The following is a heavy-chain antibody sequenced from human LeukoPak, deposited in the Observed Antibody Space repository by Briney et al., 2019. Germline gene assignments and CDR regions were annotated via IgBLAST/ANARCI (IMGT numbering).Heavy chain of an antibody. CDR3: ARDPSPTLGYCGSTSCFPWYYYGMDV. CDR1: GYTFTSYA. CDR2: INAGNGNT. J-gene: IGHJ6*02. V-gene: IGHV1-3*01. Sequence: ASVNVSCKASGYTFTSYAMHWVRQAPGQRLEWMGWINAGNGNTKYSQKFQGRVTITRDTSASTAHMELSSLRSEDTAVYYCARDPSPTLGYCGSTSCFPWYYYGMDVWGQGTTVTVSS. D-gene: IGHD2-2*01.